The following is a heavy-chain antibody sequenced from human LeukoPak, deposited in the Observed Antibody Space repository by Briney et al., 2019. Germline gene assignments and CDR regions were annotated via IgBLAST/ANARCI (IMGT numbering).Heavy chain of an antibody. V-gene: IGHV3-74*01. J-gene: IGHJ6*04. Sequence: GGSLRLSCAASGFTFSSSWMHWVRQAPGKGLVWVSRITRDGSSTTYADSVKGRFTTTRDNDKNTLYLQMESLRDDDTAVYYCARDPGYESWSPFWGGMDVWGNGTTVIVSS. D-gene: IGHD3-16*01. CDR3: ARDPGYESWSPFWGGMDV. CDR2: ITRDGSST. CDR1: GFTFSSSW.